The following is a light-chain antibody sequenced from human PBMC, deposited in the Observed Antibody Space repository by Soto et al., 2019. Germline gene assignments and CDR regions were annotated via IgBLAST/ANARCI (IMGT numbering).Light chain of an antibody. CDR2: SNT. CDR1: GSNIGSNA. CDR3: AAWDDSLNGLL. V-gene: IGLV1-44*01. J-gene: IGLJ2*01. Sequence: QSVLTQPPSASGTPGQRVTFSCSGSGSNIGSNAVNWYQQLPGTAPKLLIYSNTQRPSGVPDRFSGSKSGTSASLAISGLQPEDEADYYCAAWDDSLNGLLFGGGTKVTVL.